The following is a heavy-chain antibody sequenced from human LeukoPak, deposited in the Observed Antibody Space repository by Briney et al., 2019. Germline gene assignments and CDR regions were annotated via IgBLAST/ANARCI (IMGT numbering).Heavy chain of an antibody. J-gene: IGHJ4*02. CDR3: ARAPWRRDFDC. CDR2: INPTSGGT. Sequence: ASVKVSCKASGYTFTGYYMHWVRQAPGQGLEWMGWINPTSGGTNYAQKFQGRVTMTRDTSISTAYMELSRLRSDGTAVYYCARAPWRRDFDCWGQGTLVTVSS. D-gene: IGHD5-24*01. CDR1: GYTFTGYY. V-gene: IGHV1-2*02.